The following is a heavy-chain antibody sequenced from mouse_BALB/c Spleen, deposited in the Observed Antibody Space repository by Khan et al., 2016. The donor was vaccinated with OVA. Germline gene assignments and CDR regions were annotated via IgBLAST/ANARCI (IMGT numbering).Heavy chain of an antibody. CDR1: GFNIKDTY. J-gene: IGHJ4*01. V-gene: IGHV14-3*02. CDR3: TRPIYYDDALGY. CDR2: IDPANGNT. Sequence: VQLQQSGAEVVKPGASVKLSCTASGFNIKDTYIHWVKQRPEQGLEWIGRIDPANGNTKYDPKFQGKATITADTSSNTAYLQLSSLTSEDPAVLYCTRPIYYDDALGYRGQGTSVTGSS. D-gene: IGHD1-1*01.